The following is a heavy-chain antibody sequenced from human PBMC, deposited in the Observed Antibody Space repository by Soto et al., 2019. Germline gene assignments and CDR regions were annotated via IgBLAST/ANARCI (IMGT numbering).Heavy chain of an antibody. CDR2: ISGSGGST. CDR1: GFTFSSYA. CDR3: ATSITILGVVPHYFDG. J-gene: IGHJ4*02. D-gene: IGHD3-3*01. V-gene: IGHV3-23*01. Sequence: EVQLLESGGGLVQPGGSLRLSCAASGFTFSSYAMSWVRQAPGNGLEWVSAISGSGGSTYYADSVNGRFTISRDNSKNTLYLQMNRLRAEDTAVYYCATSITILGVVPHYFDGWGKGTLVTVSS.